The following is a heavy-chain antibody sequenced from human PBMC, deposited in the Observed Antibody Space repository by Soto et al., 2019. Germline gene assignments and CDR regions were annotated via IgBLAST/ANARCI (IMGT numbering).Heavy chain of an antibody. CDR2: IYPGDSDT. V-gene: IGHV5-51*01. CDR1: GYSFTSHW. CDR3: ERLDDYGYTIDY. J-gene: IGHJ4*02. Sequence: XDSLKISCQCSGYSFTSHWIALVLQMPGKGLEWMGIIYPGDSDTRYSPSFQGQVTMSGDKSISTAYVQWHSLKASDTAMYYCERLDDYGYTIDYWGQGSLVTRLL. D-gene: IGHD5-12*01.